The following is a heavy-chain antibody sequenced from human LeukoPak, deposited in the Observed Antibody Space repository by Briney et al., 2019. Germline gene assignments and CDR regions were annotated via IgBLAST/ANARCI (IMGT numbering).Heavy chain of an antibody. Sequence: SETLSLTCAVSVGSISSSNWWSWVRQPPGKGLEWIGEIYHSGSTNYNPSLKSRVTISVDKSKNQFSPKLSSVTAADTAVYYCARGAASNYDSSGYYAHWGQGTLVTVSS. CDR3: ARGAASNYDSSGYYAH. CDR1: VGSISSSNW. D-gene: IGHD3-22*01. CDR2: IYHSGST. V-gene: IGHV4-4*02. J-gene: IGHJ4*02.